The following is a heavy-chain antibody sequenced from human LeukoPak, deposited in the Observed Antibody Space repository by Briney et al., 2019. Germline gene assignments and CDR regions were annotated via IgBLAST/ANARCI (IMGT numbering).Heavy chain of an antibody. CDR1: GGTFSSYA. J-gene: IGHJ6*02. Sequence: SVKVSCKASGGTFSSYAISWVRQAPGQGLEWMGRIIPILGIANYAQKFQGRVTITADKSTSTAYMELSSLRSEDTAVYYCARSWAAAYYYYGMDVWGQGTTVTVSS. D-gene: IGHD6-13*01. V-gene: IGHV1-69*04. CDR2: IIPILGIA. CDR3: ARSWAAAYYYYGMDV.